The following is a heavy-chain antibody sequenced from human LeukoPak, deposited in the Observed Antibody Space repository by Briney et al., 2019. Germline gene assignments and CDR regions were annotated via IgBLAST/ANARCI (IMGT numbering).Heavy chain of an antibody. Sequence: ASVKVSCKASGGTFSSYAISWVRQAPGQGLEWMGGIIPIFGTANYAQKFQGRVTITADESTSTAYMELSSLRSEDTAVYYCARDWYYYDSSGYYYALRYWGQGTLVTVSS. D-gene: IGHD3-22*01. V-gene: IGHV1-69*13. J-gene: IGHJ4*02. CDR2: IIPIFGTA. CDR1: GGTFSSYA. CDR3: ARDWYYYDSSGYYYALRY.